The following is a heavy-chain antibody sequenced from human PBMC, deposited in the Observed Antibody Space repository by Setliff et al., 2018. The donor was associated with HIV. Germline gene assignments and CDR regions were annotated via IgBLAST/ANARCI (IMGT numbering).Heavy chain of an antibody. CDR2: IYYSGNT. V-gene: IGHV4-39*01. D-gene: IGHD3-10*01. CDR3: ARHRRRGGDVDY. Sequence: PSETLSLTCNVSGDSINSVSYNWAWIRQPPGKGLEWVGSIYYSGNTYYNPALKSRLTISIDTSKNHFSLKLTSVTAADTALCYCARHRRRGGDVDYWGQGTLVTVSS. CDR1: GDSINSVSYN. J-gene: IGHJ4*02.